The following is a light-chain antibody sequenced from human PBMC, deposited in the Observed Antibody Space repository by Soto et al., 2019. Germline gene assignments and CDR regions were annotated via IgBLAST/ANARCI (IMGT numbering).Light chain of an antibody. CDR1: SSDIGSYNH. CDR2: AVS. J-gene: IGLJ1*01. V-gene: IGLV2-14*03. Sequence: QSVLTQPASVSGSPGQSITISCSGTSSDIGSYNHVAGYQQFPGKSPKLMIYAVSDRPPGVSDRFSGSESGITASLTISGLHTEDEADYYCLSYTDRQSYLFGTGTKLTVL. CDR3: LSYTDRQSYL.